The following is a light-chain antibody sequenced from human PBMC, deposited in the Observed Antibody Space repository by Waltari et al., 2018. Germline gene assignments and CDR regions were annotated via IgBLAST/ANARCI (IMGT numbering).Light chain of an antibody. J-gene: IGKJ2*01. V-gene: IGKV1-39*01. CDR1: QSISMF. CDR3: QQSYSNIIYT. Sequence: DIQMTQSPSSLSASVGDRVTITCRASQSISMFLNWYQQKPGKAPKLLIYSTSRLESGVPSRFSGSGSGTDFTLTISSLQPEDLGTYYCQQSYSNIIYTFGQETKLEIK. CDR2: STS.